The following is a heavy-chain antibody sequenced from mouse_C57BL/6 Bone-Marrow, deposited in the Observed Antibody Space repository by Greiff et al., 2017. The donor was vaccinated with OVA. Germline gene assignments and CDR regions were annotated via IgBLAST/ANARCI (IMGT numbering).Heavy chain of an antibody. Sequence: QVQLQQPGAELVMPGASVKLSCKASGYTFTSYWMHWVKQRPGQGLEWIGEIDPSDSYTNYNQKFKGKSTLTVDKSSSTAYMQLSSLTSEDSAVYYCARGIYYYGSSYDWYFDVWGTGTMVTVSS. CDR2: IDPSDSYT. J-gene: IGHJ1*03. CDR3: ARGIYYYGSSYDWYFDV. D-gene: IGHD1-1*01. CDR1: GYTFTSYW. V-gene: IGHV1-69*01.